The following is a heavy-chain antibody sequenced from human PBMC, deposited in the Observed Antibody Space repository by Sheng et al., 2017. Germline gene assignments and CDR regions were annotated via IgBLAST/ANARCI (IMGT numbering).Heavy chain of an antibody. V-gene: IGHV3-48*03. CDR1: GFTLSNYE. CDR3: ARDGVDYGDPNAFDI. D-gene: IGHD4-17*01. J-gene: IGHJ3*02. Sequence: EVQLVESGGGLVQPGGSLRLSCAASGFTLSNYEMNWVRQAPGKGLEWLSYISSSGTTMFYADSVKGRFTISRDGAKNSLYLQMNSLRADDTAFYYCARDGVDYGDPNAFDIWGQGTMVTVSS. CDR2: ISSSGTTM.